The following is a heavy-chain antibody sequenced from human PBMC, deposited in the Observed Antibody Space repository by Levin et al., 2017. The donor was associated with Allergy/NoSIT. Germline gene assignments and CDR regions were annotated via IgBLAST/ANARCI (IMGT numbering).Heavy chain of an antibody. CDR3: ARKLNYYDSGGSEYFFDF. J-gene: IGHJ4*01. Sequence: PSETLSLTCTVSGASISTGAYFWSWVRQHPGKGLEWVGYIYYSGTTYYNPSLKSRVTISIDTSKNQFSLNLSSVTAADTAVYYCARKLNYYDSGGSEYFFDFWGHGTLVTVSS. CDR1: GASISTGAYF. CDR2: IYYSGTT. D-gene: IGHD3-22*01. V-gene: IGHV4-31*03.